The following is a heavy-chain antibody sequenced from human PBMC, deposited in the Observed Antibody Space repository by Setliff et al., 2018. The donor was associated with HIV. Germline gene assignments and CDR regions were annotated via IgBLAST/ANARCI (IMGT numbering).Heavy chain of an antibody. D-gene: IGHD6-13*01. CDR1: GGSISSHY. CDR3: ARGGTAAAGYFDN. CDR2: IYYSGST. Sequence: SETLSLTCTVSGGSISSHYWSWIRQPPGKGLEWIGYIYYSGSTYYNPSLKSRVTISVDTSKNQFSLKLSSVTAADTAVYYCARGGTAAAGYFDNWGQGTQVTVSS. V-gene: IGHV4-59*08. J-gene: IGHJ4*02.